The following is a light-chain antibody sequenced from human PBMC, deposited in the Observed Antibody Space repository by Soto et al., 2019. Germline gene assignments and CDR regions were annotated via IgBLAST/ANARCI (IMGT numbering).Light chain of an antibody. V-gene: IGKV3-20*01. CDR2: GIS. CDR1: QSVSNRY. J-gene: IGKJ2*01. Sequence: ESVLTQSPATLSLSPGERATLSCRASQSVSNRYFAWYQQKPGQAPRLLIYGISNRATGIPDRFSGSGYGTDFTLTISRLEPEDFVLYYCQQYSTLPHTFGQGTNLEVK. CDR3: QQYSTLPHT.